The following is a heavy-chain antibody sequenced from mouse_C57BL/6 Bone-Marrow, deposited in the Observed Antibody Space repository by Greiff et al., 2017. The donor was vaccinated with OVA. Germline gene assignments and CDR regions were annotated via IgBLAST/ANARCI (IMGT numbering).Heavy chain of an antibody. Sequence: VQLQQPGAELVMPGASVELSCKASGYTFTSYWMHWVKQRPGQGLEWIGEIDPSDSYTNYNQKFKGKSTLTVDKSSSTAYMQLSSLTSEDSAVYYCARGALGWDWFAYWGQGTLVTVSA. J-gene: IGHJ3*01. CDR2: IDPSDSYT. CDR3: ARGALGWDWFAY. CDR1: GYTFTSYW. D-gene: IGHD4-1*01. V-gene: IGHV1-69*01.